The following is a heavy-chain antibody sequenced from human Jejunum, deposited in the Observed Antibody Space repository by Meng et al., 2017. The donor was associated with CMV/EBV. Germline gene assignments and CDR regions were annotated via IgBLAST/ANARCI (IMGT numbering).Heavy chain of an antibody. Sequence: SDYTFTDYYLQWVRQAPGQGLEWMGWINPDTGDTNYAQKFQGRVTMTRDTSTNTAYMELTRLRSDDTALYYCAKDGGSFLDYYFDYWGQGTLVTVPQ. J-gene: IGHJ4*02. CDR3: AKDGGSFLDYYFDY. CDR2: INPDTGDT. D-gene: IGHD1-26*01. V-gene: IGHV1-2*02. CDR1: DYTFTDYY.